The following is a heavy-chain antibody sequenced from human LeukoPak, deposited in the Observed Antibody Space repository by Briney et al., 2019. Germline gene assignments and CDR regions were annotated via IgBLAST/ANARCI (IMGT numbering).Heavy chain of an antibody. D-gene: IGHD3-10*01. CDR3: AKDPTFYNY. J-gene: IGHJ4*02. CDR2: ISGSGSST. V-gene: IGHV3-23*01. CDR1: RFTFSSYD. Sequence: GSLRLSCAASRFTFSSYDMSWVRQAPGKGLEWVSGISGSGSSTYYADSVKGRFTISRDNSKNTLYLQMNSLRAEDTAVYHCAKDPTFYNYWGQGTLVTVSS.